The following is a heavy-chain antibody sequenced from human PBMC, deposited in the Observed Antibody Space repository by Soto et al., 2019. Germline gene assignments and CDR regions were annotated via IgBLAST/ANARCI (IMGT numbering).Heavy chain of an antibody. CDR2: MFYSGAT. D-gene: IGHD2-15*01. CDR3: ARHKSGSDWLDP. Sequence: KTSETLSLTCTFSGGSIIDISYCWGWIRQPPGKGLQWIGCMFYSGATYYNPSLKNRVTLSVDTSNNEFSLKLVSVTAPDTAVYYCARHKSGSDWLDPWGQGTLVTVSS. J-gene: IGHJ5*02. V-gene: IGHV4-39*01. CDR1: GGSIIDISYC.